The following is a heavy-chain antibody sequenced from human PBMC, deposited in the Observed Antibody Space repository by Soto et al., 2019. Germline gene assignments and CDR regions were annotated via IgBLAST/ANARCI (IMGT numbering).Heavy chain of an antibody. Sequence: QVQLRQWGAGLLKTSETLSLTCAVYGGSFSDFYWTWIRQPPGKGLEWIGEINHSGSTNYNPSLKSRVAISVDTSKNQFSLNLTSVTAADTAVYYCGPRGAVADPRGYWGQGTLVTVSS. CDR3: GPRGAVADPRGY. CDR2: INHSGST. J-gene: IGHJ4*02. CDR1: GGSFSDFY. V-gene: IGHV4-34*01. D-gene: IGHD6-19*01.